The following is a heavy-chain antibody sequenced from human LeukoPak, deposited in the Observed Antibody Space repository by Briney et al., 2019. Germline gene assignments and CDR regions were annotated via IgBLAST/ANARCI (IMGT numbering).Heavy chain of an antibody. J-gene: IGHJ4*02. CDR1: GGSFSGYY. V-gene: IGHV4-34*01. Sequence: PSETLSLTCAVYGGSFSGYYWSWIRQPPGKGLEWIGEINHSGSTNYNPSLKSRVTISVDTSKNQFSLKLSSVTAADTAVYYCARGSVRGSGAASDYWGQGTLVTVSS. CDR2: INHSGST. D-gene: IGHD3-10*01. CDR3: ARGSVRGSGAASDY.